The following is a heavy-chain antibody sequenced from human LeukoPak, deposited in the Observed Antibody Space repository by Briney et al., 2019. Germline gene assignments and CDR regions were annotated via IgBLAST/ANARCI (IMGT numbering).Heavy chain of an antibody. CDR2: IKKDGSEK. CDR1: GFTFSSYA. D-gene: IGHD5-18*01. V-gene: IGHV3-7*01. Sequence: PGGSLRLSCAASGFTFSSYAMSWVRQGPGKGLEWVANIKKDGSEKYYVDSVKGRFTISRDNAKTSLYLQMNSLRAEDTAVYYCARDLSGVTGYTYGRGIDYWGQGTLVTVSS. J-gene: IGHJ4*02. CDR3: ARDLSGVTGYTYGRGIDY.